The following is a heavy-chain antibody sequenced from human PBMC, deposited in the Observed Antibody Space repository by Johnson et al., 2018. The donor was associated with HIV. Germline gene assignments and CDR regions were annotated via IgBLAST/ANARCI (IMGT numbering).Heavy chain of an antibody. CDR2: ISSTGSTI. CDR3: AKTLGYDSSDYHDGFDI. CDR1: GFTFSDYY. J-gene: IGHJ3*02. Sequence: QVQLVESGGGLVKPGGSLRLSCVASGFTFSDYYMSWIRQAPGKGLEWVSYISSTGSTIYYADPVKGRFTISRHNAKNSLYLQMNSLRPEDTAVYYCAKTLGYDSSDYHDGFDIWGHGTMVTVSS. D-gene: IGHD3-22*01. V-gene: IGHV3-11*04.